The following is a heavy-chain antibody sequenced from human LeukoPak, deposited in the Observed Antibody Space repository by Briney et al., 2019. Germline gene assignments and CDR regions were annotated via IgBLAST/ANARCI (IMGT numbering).Heavy chain of an antibody. CDR3: AKLPRGVTTWWWFDP. CDR1: GFTFSSYG. D-gene: IGHD3-10*01. J-gene: IGHJ5*02. CDR2: IRYDGSNK. Sequence: GGSLRLSCAASGFTFSSYGMHWVRQAPGKGLEWVAFIRYDGSNKYYADSVKGRFTISRDNSKNTLYLQMNSLRAEDTAVYYCAKLPRGVTTWWWFDPWGQGTLVTVSS. V-gene: IGHV3-30*02.